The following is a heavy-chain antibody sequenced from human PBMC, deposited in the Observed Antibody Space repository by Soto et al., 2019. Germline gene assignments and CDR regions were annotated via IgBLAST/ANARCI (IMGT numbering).Heavy chain of an antibody. CDR2: IYYSGST. V-gene: IGHV4-39*01. Sequence: SETLSLTCTVSGGSISSSSYYWGWIRQPPGKGLEWIGSIYYSGSTYYNPSLKSRVTISVDTSKNQFSLKLSSVTAADTAVYYCARQYGSGSYLGDAFDIWGQGTMVTVSS. CDR1: GGSISSSSYY. D-gene: IGHD3-10*01. CDR3: ARQYGSGSYLGDAFDI. J-gene: IGHJ3*02.